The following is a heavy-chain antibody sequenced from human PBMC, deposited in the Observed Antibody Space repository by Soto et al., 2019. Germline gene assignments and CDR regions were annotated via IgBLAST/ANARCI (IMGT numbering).Heavy chain of an antibody. CDR2: IIPIYGTA. J-gene: IGHJ4*02. D-gene: IGHD3-10*01. Sequence: QVQLVQSGAEVKKPGSSVKVSCKASGGTFSSYAISWVRQAPGQGLEWMGGIIPIYGTANYAQKFQGRVTIAADESTSTAYMELSSLRYEYTDVYYWAAPYGSGSYYNGFDYWGQGTRVTVSS. CDR1: GGTFSSYA. V-gene: IGHV1-69*12. CDR3: AAPYGSGSYYNGFDY.